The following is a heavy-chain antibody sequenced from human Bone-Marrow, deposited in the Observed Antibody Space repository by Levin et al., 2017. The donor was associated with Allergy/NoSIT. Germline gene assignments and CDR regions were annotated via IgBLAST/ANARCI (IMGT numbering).Heavy chain of an antibody. J-gene: IGHJ4*02. Sequence: LSLTCEASGFTFSNYDMHWVRQSTGKGLEWVSTISSAGDTYYPDSVKGRFTVSRENAENSLYLQMKSLAVGDTAVYFCVRARNGYYEHWGQGTLVTVS. D-gene: IGHD3-3*01. V-gene: IGHV3-13*01. CDR1: GFTFSNYD. CDR2: ISSAGDT. CDR3: VRARNGYYEH.